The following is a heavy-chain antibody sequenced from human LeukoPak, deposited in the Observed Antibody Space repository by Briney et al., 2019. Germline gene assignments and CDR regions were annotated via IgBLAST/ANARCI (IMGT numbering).Heavy chain of an antibody. CDR2: ISAGSGNT. CDR3: ARDYGYSLLFY. Sequence: ASVNVSCKASGYTFTNFAIHWVRQAPGQRLEWMGWISAGSGNTKYSQKLQGRVTITRDTSASTAYMELYSLRSEDTAVYYCARDYGYSLLFYWGQGTLVTVSS. V-gene: IGHV1-3*01. D-gene: IGHD5-18*01. J-gene: IGHJ4*02. CDR1: GYTFTNFA.